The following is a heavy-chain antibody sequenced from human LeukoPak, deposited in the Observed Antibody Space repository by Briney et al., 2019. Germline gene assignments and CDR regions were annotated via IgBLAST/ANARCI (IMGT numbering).Heavy chain of an antibody. Sequence: PSETLSLTCTVSGGSISSYYWSWIRQPPGKGLEWIGYIYYSGSTNYNPSLKSRVTISVDTSKNQFSLKLSSVTAADTAVYYCARDRSGVVPKGLTVTTPWYFDLWGRGTLVTVSS. CDR2: IYYSGST. D-gene: IGHD4-11*01. J-gene: IGHJ2*01. CDR3: ARDRSGVVPKGLTVTTPWYFDL. V-gene: IGHV4-59*12. CDR1: GGSISSYY.